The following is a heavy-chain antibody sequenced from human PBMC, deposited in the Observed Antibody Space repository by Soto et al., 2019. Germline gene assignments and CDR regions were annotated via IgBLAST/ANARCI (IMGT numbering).Heavy chain of an antibody. J-gene: IGHJ4*02. V-gene: IGHV3-23*01. CDR3: VLSRSSTSRYVFDY. Sequence: GGSLRLSCAASGFTFSTFAMSWVRQAPGKGLEWVSGITNNGDTTYYADSVKGRFTISRDNSKNTLFLQMNSLRAEDTAVYYCVLSRSSTSRYVFDYWGQGSLVPVSS. D-gene: IGHD2-2*01. CDR2: ITNNGDTT. CDR1: GFTFSTFA.